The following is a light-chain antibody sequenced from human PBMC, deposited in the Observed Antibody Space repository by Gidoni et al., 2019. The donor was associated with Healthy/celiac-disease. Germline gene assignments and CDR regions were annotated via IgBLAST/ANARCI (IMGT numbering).Light chain of an antibody. J-gene: IGKJ4*01. CDR1: QDISNY. V-gene: IGKV1-33*01. CDR2: DAS. CDR3: QQYDNLPPLT. Sequence: DIQMTQSTSSLSASVGDRVTITCQASQDISNYLNWYQQQPWKAPKLLIYDASNLETGVPSRFSGSGSGTDFTFTISSLQPEDIATYYCQQYDNLPPLTFGGGTKVEIK.